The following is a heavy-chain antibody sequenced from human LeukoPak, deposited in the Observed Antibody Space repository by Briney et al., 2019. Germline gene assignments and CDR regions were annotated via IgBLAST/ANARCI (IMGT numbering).Heavy chain of an antibody. J-gene: IGHJ6*02. Sequence: PGGSLRLSCAASGFTFSSYAMSWVRQAPGKGLERVSAISGSGGSTYYADSVKGRFTISRDNSKNTLYLQMNSLRAEDTAVYYCAKVPGYCSSTSCYVHGMDVWGQGTTVTVSS. CDR2: ISGSGGST. CDR3: AKVPGYCSSTSCYVHGMDV. D-gene: IGHD2-2*01. V-gene: IGHV3-23*01. CDR1: GFTFSSYA.